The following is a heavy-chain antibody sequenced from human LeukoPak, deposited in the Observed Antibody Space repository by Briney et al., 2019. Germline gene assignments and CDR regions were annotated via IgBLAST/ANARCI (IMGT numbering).Heavy chain of an antibody. CDR3: ARGNRLGYCSSTSCQPADY. J-gene: IGHJ4*02. CDR1: GYTFTGYY. Sequence: VASVKVSCKASGYTFTGYYMHWVRQAPGQGLEWMGWINPNSGGTNYAQKFQGRVTMTRDTSISTAYMELSRLRSDDTAVYYCARGNRLGYCSSTSCQPADYWGQGTLVTVSS. D-gene: IGHD2-2*01. CDR2: INPNSGGT. V-gene: IGHV1-2*02.